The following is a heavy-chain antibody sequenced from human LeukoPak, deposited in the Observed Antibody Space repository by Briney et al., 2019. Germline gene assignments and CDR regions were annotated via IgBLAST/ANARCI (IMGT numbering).Heavy chain of an antibody. CDR2: ISSSSSYI. CDR3: ARGYGSGSHCFDY. Sequence: PGGSLRLSCAASGFTFSSYSMKWVRQAPGKGLEWVSSISSSSSYIYYADSVKGRFTISRDNAKNSLYLQMNSLRAEDTAVYYCARGYGSGSHCFDYWGQGTLVTVSS. CDR1: GFTFSSYS. D-gene: IGHD3-10*01. J-gene: IGHJ4*02. V-gene: IGHV3-21*01.